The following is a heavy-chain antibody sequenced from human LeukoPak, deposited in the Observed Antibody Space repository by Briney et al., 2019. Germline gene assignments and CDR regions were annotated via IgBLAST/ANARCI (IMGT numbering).Heavy chain of an antibody. V-gene: IGHV3-53*01. CDR1: GFSVANDR. J-gene: IGHJ4*02. D-gene: IGHD3-16*02. CDR3: VRERLGAIVEN. CDR2: VYGNGNT. Sequence: GGSPRLSCAASGFSVANDRMSWVRQPPGKGLEWVSTVYGNGNTAYTDSVKGRFTISRDNSKNTLLLQMNSLRAEDTAVYFCVRERLGAIVENWGQGVLVIVSS.